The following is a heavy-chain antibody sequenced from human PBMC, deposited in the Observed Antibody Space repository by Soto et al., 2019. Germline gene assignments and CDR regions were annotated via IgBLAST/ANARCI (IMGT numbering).Heavy chain of an antibody. CDR3: ASDYCSGGSCYYDYYYYYMDV. V-gene: IGHV3-66*01. Sequence: GGSLRLSCAASGFTVSSNYMSWVRQAPGKGLEWVSVIYSGGSTYYEDSVTGRFTISRDNSKNTLYLQMNSLRAEDTAVYYCASDYCSGGSCYYDYYYYYMDVWGKGTTVTVSS. CDR1: GFTVSSNY. CDR2: IYSGGST. D-gene: IGHD2-15*01. J-gene: IGHJ6*03.